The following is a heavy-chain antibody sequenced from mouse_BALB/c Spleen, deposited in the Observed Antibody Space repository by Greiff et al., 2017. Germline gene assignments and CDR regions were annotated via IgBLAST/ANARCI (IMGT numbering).Heavy chain of an antibody. CDR3: ARYRYDDGAMDD. CDR1: GYAFTNYL. J-gene: IGHJ4*01. V-gene: IGHV1-54*01. D-gene: IGHD2-14*01. CDR2: INPGSGGT. Sequence: QVQLQQSGAELVRPGTSVKVSCKASGYAFTNYLIEWVKQRPGQGLEWIGVINPGSGGTNYNEKFKGKATLTADKSSSTAYMQLSSLTSDDSAVYFCARYRYDDGAMDDWGQGTSVTVSS.